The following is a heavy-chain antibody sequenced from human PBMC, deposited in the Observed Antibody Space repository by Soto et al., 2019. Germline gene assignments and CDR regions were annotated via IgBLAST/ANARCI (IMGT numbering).Heavy chain of an antibody. CDR3: ANHDRMGMTTLYYYYMDV. Sequence: EVQLLESGGDLVQPGGSLRLSCAASGFTFSTYAMSWVRQAPGKGLEWVSSITGSGGNTYYAGSVKGRFAISRDNSKNTLYLQNTGLRAEDTAVYYCANHDRMGMTTLYYYYMDVWGEGTTVTVSS. D-gene: IGHD3-16*01. V-gene: IGHV3-23*01. J-gene: IGHJ6*03. CDR1: GFTFSTYA. CDR2: ITGSGGNT.